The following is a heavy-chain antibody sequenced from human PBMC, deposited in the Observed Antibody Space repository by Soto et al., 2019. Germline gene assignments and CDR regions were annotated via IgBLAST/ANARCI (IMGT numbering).Heavy chain of an antibody. CDR1: GFTFSDYA. D-gene: IGHD6-19*01. CDR3: AKGGRQWLVTSDFNY. Sequence: VQLVESGGGVVKPGRSLRLSCAASGFTFSDYAMHWVRQAPGKGLEWVAVVSHDGRNTHYADSVKGRFTISRDRSKNTVSLEMTSLRAEDTAVYYCAKGGRQWLVTSDFNYWGQGALVTVSS. CDR2: VSHDGRNT. V-gene: IGHV3-30*18. J-gene: IGHJ4*02.